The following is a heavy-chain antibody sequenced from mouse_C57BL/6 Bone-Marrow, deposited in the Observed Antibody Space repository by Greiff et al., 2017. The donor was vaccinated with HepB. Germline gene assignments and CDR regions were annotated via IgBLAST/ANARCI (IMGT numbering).Heavy chain of an antibody. J-gene: IGHJ1*03. V-gene: IGHV10-1*01. Sequence: EVKLMESGGGLVQPKGSLKLSCAASGFSFNTYAMNWVRQAPGKGLDWVARIRSKSNNYATYYADSVTDRFTISSDDSESMLYLQMNNLKTEDTAMYYCVRQGHDYGSSYVYFDVWGTGTTVTVSS. CDR1: GFSFNTYA. CDR3: VRQGHDYGSSYVYFDV. CDR2: IRSKSNNYAT. D-gene: IGHD1-1*01.